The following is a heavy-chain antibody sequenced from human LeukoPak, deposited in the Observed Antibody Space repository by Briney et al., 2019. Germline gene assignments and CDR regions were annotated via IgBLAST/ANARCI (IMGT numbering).Heavy chain of an antibody. CDR1: GGSISGSSYY. Sequence: PSETLSLTCTVSGGSISGSSYYWGWIRQPPGKGLEWIGSIYYSGSTYYNPSLKSRVTISVDTSKNQFSLKLSSVTAADTAVYYCARHLPLNRVESGMVRPCERAYYYYGMDVWGQGTTVTVSS. V-gene: IGHV4-39*01. CDR2: IYYSGST. D-gene: IGHD3-10*01. J-gene: IGHJ6*02. CDR3: ARHLPLNRVESGMVRPCERAYYYYGMDV.